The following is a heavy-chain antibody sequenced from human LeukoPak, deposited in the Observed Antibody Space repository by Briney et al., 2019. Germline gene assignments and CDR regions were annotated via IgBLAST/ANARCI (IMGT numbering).Heavy chain of an antibody. CDR2: IYTSGST. Sequence: SETLSLTCTVSGGSISSYYWSWIRQPAGKGLEWIGRIYTSGSTNYNPSLKSRVTMSVDTSKNQFSLKLSSVAAADTAVYYCARDTDYYDSSGYYGSGYFDYWGQGTLVTVSS. CDR1: GGSISSYY. J-gene: IGHJ4*02. CDR3: ARDTDYYDSSGYYGSGYFDY. D-gene: IGHD3-22*01. V-gene: IGHV4-4*07.